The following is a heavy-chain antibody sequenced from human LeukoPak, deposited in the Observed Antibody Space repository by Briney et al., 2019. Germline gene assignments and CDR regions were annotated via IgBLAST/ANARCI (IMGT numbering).Heavy chain of an antibody. CDR1: GGSLSGYY. CDR2: INHSGST. D-gene: IGHD6-19*01. Sequence: PSETLSLTCGVSGGSLSGYYWSWNRQSPGKGLEWLGEINHSGSTNYKSSLESRVTISMDMSKSQFSLKLSSVTAADTAVYYCARVTHNDGWYTRAQFIGMDVWGQGTTVTVSS. V-gene: IGHV4-34*01. CDR3: ARVTHNDGWYTRAQFIGMDV. J-gene: IGHJ6*02.